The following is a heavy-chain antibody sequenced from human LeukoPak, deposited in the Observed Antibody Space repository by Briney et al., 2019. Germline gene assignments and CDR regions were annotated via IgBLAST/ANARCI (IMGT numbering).Heavy chain of an antibody. CDR1: GGSISSYY. CDR2: TYTSGST. J-gene: IGHJ6*03. V-gene: IGHV4-4*07. D-gene: IGHD6-13*01. CDR3: ARDYTPQLDYYYYMDV. Sequence: SETLSLTCTVSGGSISSYYWSWIRQPAGKGLEWIGRTYTSGSTNYNPSLKSRVTMSVDTSKNQFSLKLSSVTAADTAVYYCARDYTPQLDYYYYMDVWGKGTTVTVSS.